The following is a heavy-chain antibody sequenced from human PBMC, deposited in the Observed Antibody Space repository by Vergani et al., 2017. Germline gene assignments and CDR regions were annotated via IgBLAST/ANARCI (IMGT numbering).Heavy chain of an antibody. CDR2: MNPNSGNT. CDR1: GGTFSSYA. CDR3: AREKPDWFDP. Sequence: QVQLVQSGAEVKKPGSSVKVSCKASGGTFSSYAISWVRQAPGQGLEWMGWMNPNSGNTGYAQKFQGRVTMTRDTSISTAYMELSRLRSDDTAVYYCAREKPDWFDPWGQGTLVTVSS. V-gene: IGHV1-8*02. J-gene: IGHJ5*02.